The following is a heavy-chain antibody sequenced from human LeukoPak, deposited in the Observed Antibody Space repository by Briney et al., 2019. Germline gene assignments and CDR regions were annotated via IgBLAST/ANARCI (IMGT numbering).Heavy chain of an antibody. V-gene: IGHV4-59*04. CDR1: GGSISSYY. CDR3: ARRGRPGKVRGVIITNWFDP. D-gene: IGHD3-10*01. Sequence: SETLSLTCTVSGGSISSYYWSWIRQPPGKGLEWIGSIYHSGSTYYNPSLKSRVTISVDTSKNQFSLKLSSVTAADTAVYYCARRGRPGKVRGVIITNWFDPWGQGTLVTVSS. CDR2: IYHSGST. J-gene: IGHJ5*02.